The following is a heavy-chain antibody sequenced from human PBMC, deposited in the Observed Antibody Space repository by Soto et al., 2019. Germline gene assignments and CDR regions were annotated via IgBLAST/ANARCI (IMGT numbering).Heavy chain of an antibody. D-gene: IGHD3-3*01. Sequence: QVQLQESGPGLVKPSETLSLTCTVSGGSISSYYWSWIRQPPGKGLEWIGYIYYSGSTNYNPSLKRRVTISVDTSKNQFSLKLSSVTAADTAVYYCARGPYDFWSGYRGGYYYMDVWGKGTTVTVSS. CDR1: GGSISSYY. CDR3: ARGPYDFWSGYRGGYYYMDV. V-gene: IGHV4-59*01. CDR2: IYYSGST. J-gene: IGHJ6*03.